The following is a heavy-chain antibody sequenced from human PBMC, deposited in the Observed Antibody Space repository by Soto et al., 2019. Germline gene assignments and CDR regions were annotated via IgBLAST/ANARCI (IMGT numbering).Heavy chain of an antibody. CDR2: INPNSGGT. D-gene: IGHD2-2*01. CDR1: GYTFTGNY. CDR3: ARVIVVEPAAEEYYYYYGMDA. Sequence: ASVKVSCKASGYTFTGNYIHWVRQAPGEGLEGMGWINPNSGGTKYAQKFQGRVTMTGDTSISTAYMELSRLRSDDTAVYYCARVIVVEPAAEEYYYYYGMDAWGQWTTVTV. V-gene: IGHV1-2*02. J-gene: IGHJ6*02.